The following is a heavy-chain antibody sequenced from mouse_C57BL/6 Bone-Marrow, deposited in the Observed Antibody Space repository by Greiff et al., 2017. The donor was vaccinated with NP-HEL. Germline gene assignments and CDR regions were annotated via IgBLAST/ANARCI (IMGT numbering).Heavy chain of an antibody. CDR2: INPSNGGT. CDR3: SRWEGLSLCAMDC. J-gene: IGHJ4*01. D-gene: IGHD3-1*01. Sequence: QVQLQQPGTELVKPGASVKLSCKASGYTFTSYWMHWVKQRPGQGLEWIGNINPSNGGTNYNEKFKSKATLTVNKSSSTACMQLSSLTSEDSAVYYCSRWEGLSLCAMDCWGQGTSVAVSS. CDR1: GYTFTSYW. V-gene: IGHV1-53*01.